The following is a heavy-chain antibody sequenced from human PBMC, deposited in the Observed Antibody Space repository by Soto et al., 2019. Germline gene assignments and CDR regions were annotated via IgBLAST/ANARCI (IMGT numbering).Heavy chain of an antibody. CDR3: AKDQLWERPHYFDY. V-gene: IGHV3-23*01. J-gene: IGHJ4*02. CDR2: ISSGGDKT. CDR1: GFTFTSYA. D-gene: IGHD1-1*01. Sequence: EVQLLESGGGLVQPGGSLRLSCEASGFTFTSYAMSWVRQAPGKGPEWVSVISSGGDKTYYADSVKGRFTISRDNAKNTLYLQMSSLRGEDTAVYYCAKDQLWERPHYFDYWGQGTLVTVSS.